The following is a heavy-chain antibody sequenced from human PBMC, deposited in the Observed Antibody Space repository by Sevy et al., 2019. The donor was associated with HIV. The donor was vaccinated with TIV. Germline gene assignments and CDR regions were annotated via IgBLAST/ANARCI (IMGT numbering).Heavy chain of an antibody. CDR2: MYYTGIT. CDR3: VRGDGAGGDYYYYGMDV. V-gene: IGHV4-59*01. D-gene: IGHD1-26*01. CDR1: GGSISSYT. J-gene: IGHJ6*02. Sequence: SETLSLTCSVSGGSISSYTWNWIRQPPGKGLEWIGYMYYTGITKYNPSLTSRVTISVDTSKNQCSLKLSSVTAADTAVYYCVRGDGAGGDYYYYGMDVWGQGTTVTVSS.